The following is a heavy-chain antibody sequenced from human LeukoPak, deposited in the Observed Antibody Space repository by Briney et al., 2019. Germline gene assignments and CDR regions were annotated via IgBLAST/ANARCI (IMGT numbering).Heavy chain of an antibody. V-gene: IGHV3-53*01. Sequence: PGGSLRLSCAASGFTVSSKYMTWVRQAPGKGLECVSVIDTGVGTYYPDSVKGRFTISRDNSRNTLYLQMNSLRAEDTALYCCARASDGDYFDYWGQGTLVTVSS. CDR2: IDTGVGT. J-gene: IGHJ4*02. D-gene: IGHD4-17*01. CDR3: ARASDGDYFDY. CDR1: GFTVSSKY.